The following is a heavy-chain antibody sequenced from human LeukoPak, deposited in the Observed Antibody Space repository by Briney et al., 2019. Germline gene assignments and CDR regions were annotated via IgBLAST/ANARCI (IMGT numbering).Heavy chain of an antibody. CDR1: GFTFSTYW. CDR3: ARYGYSYGMDV. D-gene: IGHD5-18*01. Sequence: GGSLRLSCAASGFTFSTYWMSWVRQAPGKGLEWVANMKQDGSEEYYVDSVKGRFTISRDNAKNSLYLQMNSLRAEDTAVYYCARYGYSYGMDVWGQGTTVTVSS. J-gene: IGHJ6*02. V-gene: IGHV3-7*01. CDR2: MKQDGSEE.